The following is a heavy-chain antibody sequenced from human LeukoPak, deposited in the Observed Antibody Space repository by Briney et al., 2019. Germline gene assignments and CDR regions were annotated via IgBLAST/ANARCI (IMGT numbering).Heavy chain of an antibody. CDR2: IYPGDSDT. CDR3: ARVRYYDSGSYVDY. D-gene: IGHD3-10*01. J-gene: IGHJ4*02. Sequence: GESLKISCKGSGYSFTNYWIGWVRQMPGKGLEWMVSIYPGDSDTRYSPSFQGQVTISADRSISTAYLQWSSLKASDTAIYYCARVRYYDSGSYVDYWGQGTLVTVSS. V-gene: IGHV5-51*01. CDR1: GYSFTNYW.